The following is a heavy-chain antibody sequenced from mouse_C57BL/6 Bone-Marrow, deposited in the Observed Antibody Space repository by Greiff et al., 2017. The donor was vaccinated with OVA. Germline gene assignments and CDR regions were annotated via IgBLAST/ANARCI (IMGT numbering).Heavy chain of an antibody. V-gene: IGHV5-16*01. CDR2: INYDGSST. J-gene: IGHJ2*01. CDR3: AREENGYFCDY. Sequence: EVQLVESEGGLVQPGSSMKLSCTASGFTFSDYYMAWVRQVPEKGLEWVANINYDGSSTYYLDSLKSRFIISRDNAKNILYLQMSSLKSEDTATYYCAREENGYFCDYWGQGTTLTVSS. CDR1: GFTFSDYY. D-gene: IGHD2-3*01.